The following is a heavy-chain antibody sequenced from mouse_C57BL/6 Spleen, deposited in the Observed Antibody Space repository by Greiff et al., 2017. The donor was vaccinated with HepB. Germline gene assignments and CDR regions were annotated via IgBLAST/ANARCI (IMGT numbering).Heavy chain of an antibody. D-gene: IGHD2-3*01. CDR1: GYTFTSYW. Sequence: QVQLQQPGAELVKPGASVKLSCKASGYTFTSYWMHWVKQRPGQGLEWIGMIHPNSGSTNYNEKFKSKATLTVDKSSSTAYMQLSSLRSEDSAVYYCARGSDGYYGQPMDYWGQGTSVTVSS. J-gene: IGHJ4*01. CDR3: ARGSDGYYGQPMDY. V-gene: IGHV1-64*01. CDR2: IHPNSGST.